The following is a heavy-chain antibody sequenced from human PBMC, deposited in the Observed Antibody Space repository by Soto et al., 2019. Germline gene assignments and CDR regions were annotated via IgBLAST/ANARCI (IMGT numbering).Heavy chain of an antibody. V-gene: IGHV3-21*01. J-gene: IGHJ4*02. CDR1: GFTFSSYN. D-gene: IGHD2-15*01. CDR3: ARDCSGGGSYPGGPPIDY. CDR2: ISRSSSFI. Sequence: EVQLVESGGGLVKPGGSLRLSCAASGFTFSSYNMNWVRQAPGKGLEWVSYISRSSSFISYADSVKGRFTISRDNAKNYLYLKINGPRAEDTAVYYCARDCSGGGSYPGGPPIDYGGQEPLAPVSS.